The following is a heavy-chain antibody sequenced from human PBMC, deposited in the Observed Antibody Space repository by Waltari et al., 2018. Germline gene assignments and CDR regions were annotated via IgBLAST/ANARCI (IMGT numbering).Heavy chain of an antibody. CDR2: IRYDGSNK. V-gene: IGHV3-30*02. CDR1: GFTFSSYG. J-gene: IGHJ3*02. CDR3: RVVIAIYSGLDAFDI. D-gene: IGHD2-21*01. Sequence: QVQLVESGGGVVQPGGSLRLSCAASGFTFSSYGMHWVRQAPGKGLEWVAFIRYDGSNKYYADSVKGRFTISRDNSKNTLYLQMNSLRAEDTAVYYCRVVIAIYSGLDAFDIWGQGTMVTVSS.